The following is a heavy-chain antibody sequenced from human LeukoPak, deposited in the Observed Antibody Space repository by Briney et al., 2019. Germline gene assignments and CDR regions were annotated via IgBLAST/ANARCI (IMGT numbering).Heavy chain of an antibody. V-gene: IGHV4-59*01. CDR3: ARRRENWFDP. J-gene: IGHJ5*02. Sequence: SETLSLTCTVSGGSISSYYWSWIRQPPGKGLEWIGYIYYSGSTNYNPSLKSRVTISVDTSKNQFSLKLSSVTAADTAVYYCARRRENWFDPWGQGTLVTVYS. D-gene: IGHD1-26*01. CDR2: IYYSGST. CDR1: GGSISSYY.